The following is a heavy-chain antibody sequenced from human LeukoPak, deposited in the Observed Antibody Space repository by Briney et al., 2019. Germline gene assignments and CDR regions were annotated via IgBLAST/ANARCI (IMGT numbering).Heavy chain of an antibody. CDR3: ATPLGPLGLIPYYFDY. CDR1: GYTLTELA. J-gene: IGHJ4*02. V-gene: IGHV1-24*01. CDR2: FDPEKGET. D-gene: IGHD2-21*01. Sequence: GASVKVSCKVSGYTLTELAMHWVRQAPGKGLEWIGGFDPEKGETIYTQQLQGRLTMTEDTSTDTAYMELSSLTSEDTAVYYCATPLGPLGLIPYYFDYWGQGTLSPSPQ.